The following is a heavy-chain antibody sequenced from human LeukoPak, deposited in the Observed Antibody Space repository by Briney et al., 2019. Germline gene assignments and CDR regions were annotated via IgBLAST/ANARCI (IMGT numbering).Heavy chain of an antibody. CDR2: ISSSSSTI. D-gene: IGHD1-26*01. Sequence: GGSLRLSCAASGFTFSSYSMNWVRQAPGKGLEWVSYISSSSSTIYYADSVKGRFTISRDNAKNSLYLQMNSLRAEDTAVYYCARRSSYSGSYYYDYWAREPWSPSPQ. CDR1: GFTFSSYS. V-gene: IGHV3-48*04. J-gene: IGHJ4*02. CDR3: ARRSSYSGSYYYDY.